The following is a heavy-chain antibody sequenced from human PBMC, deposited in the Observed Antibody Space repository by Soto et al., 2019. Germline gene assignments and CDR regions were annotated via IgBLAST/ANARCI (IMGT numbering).Heavy chain of an antibody. V-gene: IGHV4-38-2*02. D-gene: IGHD6-6*01. CDR3: ARDLSSSSENWFDP. CDR2: MYHSGNT. CDR1: GFSISSYDY. Sequence: AETLSLTCAVSGFSISSYDYWGWLRQPPGEGLEWIGSMYHSGNTYYTASVKSRVTISVDTSKNTLSLKLSSVTAADTAVYYCARDLSSSSENWFDPWGQGILVTVSS. J-gene: IGHJ5*02.